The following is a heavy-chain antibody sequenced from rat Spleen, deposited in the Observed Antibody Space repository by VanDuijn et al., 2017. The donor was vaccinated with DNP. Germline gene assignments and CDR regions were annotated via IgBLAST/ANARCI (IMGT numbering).Heavy chain of an antibody. CDR1: GFTFSDYY. V-gene: IGHV5-22*01. J-gene: IGHJ2*01. D-gene: IGHD4-3*01. CDR3: IRWNSGHFDY. Sequence: EVQLVESGGGLVQPGRSLKLSCAASGFTFSDYYMALVRQAPTKGLEWVAYIGSDGYAPYYGDSVKGRFTISRDNAKSTLYLQMNSLRSEDMATYYCIRWNSGHFDYWGQGVMVTVSS. CDR2: IGSDGYAP.